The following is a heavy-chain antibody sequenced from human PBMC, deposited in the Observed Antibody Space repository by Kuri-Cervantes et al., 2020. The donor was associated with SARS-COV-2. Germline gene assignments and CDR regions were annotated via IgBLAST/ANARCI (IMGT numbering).Heavy chain of an antibody. Sequence: SETLSLTCTVSGGSISSGDYYWSWIRQPPGKGLEWIGYIYYSGSTNYNPSLKSRVTISVDTSKNQISLKLSSVTAADTAVYYCARGYGSTFMDVWGKGTTVTVSS. J-gene: IGHJ6*03. CDR2: IYYSGST. V-gene: IGHV4-61*08. CDR3: ARGYGSTFMDV. CDR1: GGSISSGDYY. D-gene: IGHD2-2*01.